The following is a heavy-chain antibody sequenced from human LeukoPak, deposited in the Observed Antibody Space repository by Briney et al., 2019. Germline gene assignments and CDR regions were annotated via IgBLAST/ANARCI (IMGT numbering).Heavy chain of an antibody. D-gene: IGHD3-3*01. CDR1: GFTFSNAW. V-gene: IGHV3-15*01. Sequence: PGGSLRLSCAASGFTFSNAWMSWVRQAPGKGLEWVGRIKSKTDGGTTDYAAPVKGRFTISRDDSKNTLYLQMNSLKTEDTAVYYCTTGSPRSHEPLRFLEWLDLYWGQGTLVTVSS. CDR2: IKSKTDGGTT. CDR3: TTGSPRSHEPLRFLEWLDLY. J-gene: IGHJ4*02.